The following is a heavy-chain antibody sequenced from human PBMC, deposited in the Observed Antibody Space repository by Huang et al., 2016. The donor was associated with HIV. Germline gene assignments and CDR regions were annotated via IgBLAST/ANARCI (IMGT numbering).Heavy chain of an antibody. Sequence: QVQLQQWGAGLLKPSETLSLTCAVHGGSFSGYFWSWVRQPPGKGLKWIGEINHRGSTNYTPSLKSRVTISRDTSKNQFSLKLSSVTAADTAVYYCTRGAVRYFDRGGTRYYGMDVWGQGTTVTVSS. J-gene: IGHJ6*02. D-gene: IGHD3-9*01. V-gene: IGHV4-34*01. CDR2: INHRGST. CDR3: TRGAVRYFDRGGTRYYGMDV. CDR1: GGSFSGYF.